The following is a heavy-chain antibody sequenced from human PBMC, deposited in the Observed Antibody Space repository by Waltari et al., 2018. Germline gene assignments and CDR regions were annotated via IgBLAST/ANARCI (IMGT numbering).Heavy chain of an antibody. J-gene: IGHJ6*03. CDR3: ARGQTYCSSTSCYHYYYYMDV. V-gene: IGHV4-34*01. D-gene: IGHD2-2*01. CDR1: GGSFSGYY. CDR2: IIHSGRT. Sequence: QVQLQQWGAGLVKPSETLSLTCAVYGGSFSGYYWSWIRQPPGKGLAWIGEIIHSGRTNSNPSLKSRVTISVDTSKNQFSLKLSSVTAADTAVYYCARGQTYCSSTSCYHYYYYMDVWGKGTTVTVSS.